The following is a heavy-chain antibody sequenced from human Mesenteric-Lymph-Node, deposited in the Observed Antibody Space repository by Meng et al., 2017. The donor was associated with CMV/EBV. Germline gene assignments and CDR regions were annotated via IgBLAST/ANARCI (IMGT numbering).Heavy chain of an antibody. D-gene: IGHD2-8*01. J-gene: IGHJ6*02. CDR3: AREGGDIVLMVYATGYYYYGMDV. Sequence: GESLKISCAASGFTFSSYSMNWVRQAPGKGLEWVSYISSSSSTIYYADSVKGRFTISRDNAKNSLYLQMNSLRAEDTAVYYCAREGGDIVLMVYATGYYYYGMDVWGQGTTVTVSS. CDR1: GFTFSSYS. CDR2: ISSSSSTI. V-gene: IGHV3-48*01.